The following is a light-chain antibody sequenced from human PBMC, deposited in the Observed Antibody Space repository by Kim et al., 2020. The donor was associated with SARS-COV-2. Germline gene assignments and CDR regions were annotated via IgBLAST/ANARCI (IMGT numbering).Light chain of an antibody. Sequence: DIQMTQSPSSLSASVGDRVTITCRASQSLSSYLSWYQQKPGKAPNLLIYAASSLQSGVPSRFSGSGSGTDFTLTISSLQPEDFATYYCQQSYSTPPTFGQGTKVDIK. J-gene: IGKJ1*01. CDR2: AAS. CDR3: QQSYSTPPT. CDR1: QSLSSY. V-gene: IGKV1-39*01.